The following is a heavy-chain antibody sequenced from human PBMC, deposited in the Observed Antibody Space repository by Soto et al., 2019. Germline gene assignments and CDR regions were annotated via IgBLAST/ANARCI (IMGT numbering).Heavy chain of an antibody. CDR3: AKDHYSSSWYLDYYYYGMDV. CDR2: IYPGDSDT. J-gene: IGHJ6*02. Sequence: GESLKISCKGSGYTFTDYWIGWVRQLPGKGLEWMGIIYPGDSDTRYSPSFQGHVTITVDKSTNTLYLQMSSLRAEDTAVYYCAKDHYSSSWYLDYYYYGMDVWGQGTTVTVSS. D-gene: IGHD6-13*01. CDR1: GYTFTDYW. V-gene: IGHV5-51*01.